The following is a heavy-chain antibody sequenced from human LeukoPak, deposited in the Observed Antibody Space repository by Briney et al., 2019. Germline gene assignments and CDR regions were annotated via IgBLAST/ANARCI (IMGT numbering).Heavy chain of an antibody. D-gene: IGHD5-18*01. CDR3: AREGYSYGSLYYYYMDV. CDR2: ISAYNGNT. V-gene: IGHV1-18*01. CDR1: GYTLTSYG. J-gene: IGHJ6*03. Sequence: ASVKVSCKASGYTLTSYGISWVRQAPGQGLEWMGWISAYNGNTNYAQKLQGRVTMTTDTSTSTAYMELRSLRSDDTAVYYCAREGYSYGSLYYYYMDVWGKGTTVTVSS.